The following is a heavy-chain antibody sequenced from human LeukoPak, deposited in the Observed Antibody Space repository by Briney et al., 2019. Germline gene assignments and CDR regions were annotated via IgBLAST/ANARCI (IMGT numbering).Heavy chain of an antibody. CDR2: VYYSGST. J-gene: IGHJ5*02. Sequence: SGTLSLTCTVSGGSISSYYWSWIRQPPGKGLEWIGYVYYSGSTNYNPSLKSRVTISVDTSKNQFSLKLSSVTAADTAVYYCARGGTRPDNWFDPWGQGTLVTVSS. CDR1: GGSISSYY. CDR3: ARGGTRPDNWFDP. V-gene: IGHV4-59*01.